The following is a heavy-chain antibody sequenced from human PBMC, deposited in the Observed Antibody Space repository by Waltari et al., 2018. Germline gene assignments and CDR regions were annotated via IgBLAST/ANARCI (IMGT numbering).Heavy chain of an antibody. CDR3: ARDFKDASGGSIGAFDL. V-gene: IGHV3-66*02. D-gene: IGHD3-10*01. Sequence: EVQMVESGGDLVQPGGSLRLSCAASGFSVSTYWLSWIRQAPGRGLEWGSVISNDGSTYYPDSMQGRFTISRDSAQNTLYLQMNSLRPEDTAVYYCARDFKDASGGSIGAFDLWGQGTMVTVSS. CDR1: GFSVSTYW. CDR2: ISNDGST. J-gene: IGHJ3*01.